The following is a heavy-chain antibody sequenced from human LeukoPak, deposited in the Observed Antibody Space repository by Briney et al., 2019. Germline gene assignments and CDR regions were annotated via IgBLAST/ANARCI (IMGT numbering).Heavy chain of an antibody. J-gene: IGHJ4*02. CDR1: GFTVSSNY. CDR2: IYSGGST. Sequence: GGSLRLSCAASGFTVSSNYMSWVRQAPGKGLEWVSVIYSGGSTYYADSVKGRFTISRDNSKNTLYLQMNSLRAEDTAVYYCAKDRGCSGGSCSSFDYWGQGTLVTVSS. V-gene: IGHV3-53*01. CDR3: AKDRGCSGGSCSSFDY. D-gene: IGHD2-15*01.